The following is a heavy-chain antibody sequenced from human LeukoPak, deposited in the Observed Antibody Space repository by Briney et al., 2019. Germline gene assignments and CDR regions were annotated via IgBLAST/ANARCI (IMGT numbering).Heavy chain of an antibody. CDR1: GYTFTSYG. CDR2: ISAYNGNT. D-gene: IGHD2-21*01. CDR3: STGEKNTAIVVYYYYMDV. J-gene: IGHJ6*03. V-gene: IGHV1-18*01. Sequence: ASVKVSCKASGYTFTSYGISWVRQAPGQGLEWMGWISAYNGNTNYAQKLQGRVTMTTDTSTSTAYMELRSLRSDDTAVYYCSTGEKNTAIVVYYYYMDVWGKGTTVTVSS.